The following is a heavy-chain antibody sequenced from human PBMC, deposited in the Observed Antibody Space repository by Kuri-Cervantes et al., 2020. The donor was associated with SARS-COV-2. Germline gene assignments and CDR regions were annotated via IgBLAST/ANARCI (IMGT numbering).Heavy chain of an antibody. J-gene: IGHJ4*02. CDR2: IRYDGSNK. Sequence: GGSLRLSCIASGFLFSSYEMNWVRQAPGKGLEWVAFIRYDGSNKYYADSVKGRFTISRDNSKNTLYLQMNSLRAEDTAVYYCARAGRWELLLGRLAYFDYWGQGTLVTVSS. V-gene: IGHV3-30*02. CDR1: GFLFSSYE. D-gene: IGHD1-26*01. CDR3: ARAGRWELLLGRLAYFDY.